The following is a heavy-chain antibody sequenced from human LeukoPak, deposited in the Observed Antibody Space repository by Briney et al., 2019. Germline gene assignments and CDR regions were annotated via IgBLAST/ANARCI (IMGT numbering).Heavy chain of an antibody. CDR2: IFHSGST. Sequence: SETLSLTCAVSGGSISSYYWSWIRQAPGKGLEWIGYIFHSGSTNHNPSLKSRVTISVDTPKNQFSLKLSSVTAADTAVYYCGRHGGATMVRGVLVDAFDIWSQGTMVTVSS. V-gene: IGHV4-59*08. D-gene: IGHD3-10*01. J-gene: IGHJ3*02. CDR1: GGSISSYY. CDR3: GRHGGATMVRGVLVDAFDI.